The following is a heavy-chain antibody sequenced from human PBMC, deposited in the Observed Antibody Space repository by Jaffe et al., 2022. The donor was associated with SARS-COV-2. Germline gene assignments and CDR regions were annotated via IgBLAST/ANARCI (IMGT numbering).Heavy chain of an antibody. J-gene: IGHJ3*02. CDR2: ISYDGSNK. Sequence: QVQLVESGGGVVQPGRSLRLSCAASGFTFSSYGMHWVRQAPGKGLEWVAVISYDGSNKYYADSVKGRFTISRDNSKNTLYLQMNSLRAEDTAVYYCAKGYSSSYDAFDIWGQGTMVTVSS. V-gene: IGHV3-30*18. CDR3: AKGYSSSYDAFDI. D-gene: IGHD6-13*01. CDR1: GFTFSSYG.